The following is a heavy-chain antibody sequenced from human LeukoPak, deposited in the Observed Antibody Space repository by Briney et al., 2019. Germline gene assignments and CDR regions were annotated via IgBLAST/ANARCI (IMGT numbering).Heavy chain of an antibody. D-gene: IGHD2-15*01. V-gene: IGHV4-34*01. CDR2: INHSGST. CDR3: ARSIYCSGGSCYLYYFDY. CDR1: GGSFSGYY. Sequence: SETLSLTCAVYGGSFSGYYWSWIRQPPGKGLEWIGEINHSGSTYYNPSLKSRVTISVDTSKNQFSLKLSSVTAADTAVYYCARSIYCSGGSCYLYYFDYWGQGTLVTVSS. J-gene: IGHJ4*02.